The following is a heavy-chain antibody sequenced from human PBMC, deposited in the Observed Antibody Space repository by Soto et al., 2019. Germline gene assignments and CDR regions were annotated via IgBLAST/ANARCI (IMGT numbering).Heavy chain of an antibody. CDR3: ARGGRSAYYYCMAV. CDR1: GGSISSYY. V-gene: IGHV4-59*01. Sequence: PSETLSLTCTVSGGSISSYYWSWIRQPPGKGLEWIGYIYYSGSTNYNPSLKSRVTISVDTSKNQFSLKLSSVTAADTAVYYCARGGRSAYYYCMAVWGKGTTVTVSS. J-gene: IGHJ6*03. CDR2: IYYSGST.